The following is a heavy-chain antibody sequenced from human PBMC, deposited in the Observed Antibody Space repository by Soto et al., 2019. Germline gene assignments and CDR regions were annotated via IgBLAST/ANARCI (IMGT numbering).Heavy chain of an antibody. D-gene: IGHD3-9*01. V-gene: IGHV3-30*18. J-gene: IGHJ4*02. Sequence: GGSLRLSCAASGFTFSSYGMHWVRQAPGKGLEWVAVISYDGSNKYYADSVKGRFTISRDNSKNTLYLQMNSLRAEDTAVYYCAKGGIDDILTGYYKGVDYWGQGTLVTVSS. CDR2: ISYDGSNK. CDR1: GFTFSSYG. CDR3: AKGGIDDILTGYYKGVDY.